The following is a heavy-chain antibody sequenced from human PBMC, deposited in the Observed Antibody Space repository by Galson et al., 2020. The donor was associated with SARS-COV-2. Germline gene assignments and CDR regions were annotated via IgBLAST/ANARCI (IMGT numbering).Heavy chain of an antibody. D-gene: IGHD5-12*01. CDR3: ARSHVAPGISGLDV. CDR2: MSYDGTYK. Sequence: GGSLRLSCAASGFTFSTYTMHWVRQAPGKGLEWVADMSYDGTYKDYADSVKGRFTVSRDNSRNTLFLHMNSLRPEDTAVYYCARSHVAPGISGLDVWGQGTTVTFSS. CDR1: GFTFSTYT. V-gene: IGHV3-30*03. J-gene: IGHJ6*02.